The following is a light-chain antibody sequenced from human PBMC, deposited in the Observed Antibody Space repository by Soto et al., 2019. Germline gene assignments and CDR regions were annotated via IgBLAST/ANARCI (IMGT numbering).Light chain of an antibody. CDR1: SSDVGRYNY. CDR3: NSYTSSTAYV. V-gene: IGLV2-14*01. J-gene: IGLJ1*01. Sequence: QSALTQPASVSGSPGQSITISCTGASSDVGRYNYVSWYQLHPGKAPKLISYEVSNRPSGVSNRFSGSKSGNTASLTISGLRAEDEADYYCNSYTSSTAYVFVTGTKVTVL. CDR2: EVS.